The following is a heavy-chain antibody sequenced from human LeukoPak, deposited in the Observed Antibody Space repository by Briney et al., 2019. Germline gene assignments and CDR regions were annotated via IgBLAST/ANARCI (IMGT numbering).Heavy chain of an antibody. D-gene: IGHD1-26*01. CDR1: GFTFSSYA. V-gene: IGHV3-23*01. J-gene: IGHJ4*02. CDR2: ISGSGGST. CDR3: AKGDNSGSYFFDY. Sequence: AGGSLRLSCAASGFTFSSYAMSWVRQAPGKGLEWVSAISGSGGSTYYADSVKGRFTISRDNSKNTLYLQMNSLRAEDTAVYYCAKGDNSGSYFFDYWGQGTLVTVSS.